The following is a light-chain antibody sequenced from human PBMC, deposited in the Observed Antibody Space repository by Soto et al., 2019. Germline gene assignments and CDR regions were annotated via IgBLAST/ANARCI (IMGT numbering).Light chain of an antibody. Sequence: ETGWTHSPPTRSLSPGPGATLSGRPSGRVGRDLAWYQQKPGQVPRLLIYGASTRASGLPARFSGSGSGTEFTLTISSLQSEDFAVYYCQHYNNWPWTFGQGTKVEI. CDR1: GRVGRD. CDR2: GAS. V-gene: IGKV3-15*01. CDR3: QHYNNWPWT. J-gene: IGKJ1*01.